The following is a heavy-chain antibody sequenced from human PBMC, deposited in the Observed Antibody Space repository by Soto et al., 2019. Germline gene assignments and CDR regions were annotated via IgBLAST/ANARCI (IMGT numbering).Heavy chain of an antibody. CDR2: ISAYNGNT. V-gene: IGHV1-18*01. J-gene: IGHJ6*02. CDR1: GYTFTSYG. CDR3: ASDRGSSSELEYYYYGMDV. D-gene: IGHD6-6*01. Sequence: ASVKVSCKASGYTFTSYGISWVRQAPGRGLEWMGWISAYNGNTNYAQKLQGRVTMTTDTSTSTAYMELRSLRSDDTAVYYCASDRGSSSELEYYYYGMDVWGQGTTVTVSS.